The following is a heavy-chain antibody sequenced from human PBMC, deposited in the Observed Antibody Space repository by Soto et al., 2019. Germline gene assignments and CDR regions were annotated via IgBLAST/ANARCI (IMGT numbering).Heavy chain of an antibody. J-gene: IGHJ4*02. Sequence: ASVKVSCKASGYTFTDYYMHWVRQAPGQGLEWMGWINPKTGGTNYAQKFQGRVTMTRDTSITTAYMELSRLRSDDTAVYYCARVVVGSHYFDSWGKGPRVTVS. D-gene: IGHD1-26*01. V-gene: IGHV1-2*02. CDR2: INPKTGGT. CDR3: ARVVVGSHYFDS. CDR1: GYTFTDYY.